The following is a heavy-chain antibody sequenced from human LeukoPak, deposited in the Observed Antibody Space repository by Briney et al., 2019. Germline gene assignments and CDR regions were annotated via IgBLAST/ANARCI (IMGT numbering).Heavy chain of an antibody. CDR1: GFTFSNYA. V-gene: IGHV3-30*04. Sequence: GGSLRLSCAASGFTFSNYAVHWVRQAPGKGLEWVTAISYDGSSKYFADSVKGRFTISRDNSKNSLYLQMNSLRAEDTAVYYCARALAAHGAFDIWGQGTMVTVSS. CDR2: ISYDGSSK. CDR3: ARALAAHGAFDI. J-gene: IGHJ3*02. D-gene: IGHD6-13*01.